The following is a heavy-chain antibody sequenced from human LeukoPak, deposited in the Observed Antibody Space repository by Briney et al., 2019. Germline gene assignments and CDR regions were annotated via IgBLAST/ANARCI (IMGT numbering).Heavy chain of an antibody. J-gene: IGHJ4*02. V-gene: IGHV3-7*05. Sequence: TGGSLRLSSAASGFTFSNYWMSWVRQAPGRGLEWVANMRQDGSEKYYVDSVKGRFTISRDNAKNSLSLQMNSLRAEDTAVYYCARGGVYSNLDYWGQGTLVTVSS. CDR3: ARGGVYSNLDY. D-gene: IGHD4-11*01. CDR1: GFTFSNYW. CDR2: MRQDGSEK.